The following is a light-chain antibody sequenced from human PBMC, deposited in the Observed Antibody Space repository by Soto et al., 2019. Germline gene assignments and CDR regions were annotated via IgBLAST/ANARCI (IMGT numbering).Light chain of an antibody. V-gene: IGKV3-15*01. Sequence: EIVMTQSPATLSVSSGGRGTLSFQASLGISINLAWYQQRPGQAPRLLIYGASTRATGVPTRFSGSGSGTDFTLTISSLQSEDFAVYYCQQYSKWPPITFGQGTRLEIK. J-gene: IGKJ5*01. CDR2: GAS. CDR1: LGISIN. CDR3: QQYSKWPPIT.